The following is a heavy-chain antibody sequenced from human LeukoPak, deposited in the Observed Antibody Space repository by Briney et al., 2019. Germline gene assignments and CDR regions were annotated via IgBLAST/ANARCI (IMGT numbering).Heavy chain of an antibody. CDR3: AKRGVVIRVILVGFHKEAYYFDS. Sequence: PGGSLRLSCAVSGITLSNYGMSWVRQAPGKGLEWVAGISGSGGGTYYADSVKGRFTISRDNPKNTLYLQMNSLRAEDTAVYFCAKRGVVIRVILVGFHKEAYYFDSWGQGALVTVSP. CDR2: ISGSGGGT. CDR1: GITLSNYG. V-gene: IGHV3-23*01. J-gene: IGHJ4*02. D-gene: IGHD3-22*01.